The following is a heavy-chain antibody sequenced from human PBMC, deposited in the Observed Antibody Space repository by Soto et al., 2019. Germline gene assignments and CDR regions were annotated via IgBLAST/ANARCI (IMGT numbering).Heavy chain of an antibody. CDR2: IKSKSDGGAT. Sequence: EVQLVESGGGLVKPGGSLRLSCAASGFTFSNAWMNWVRQAPGKGLEWVGRIKSKSDGGATDYAAPVKGRFTVSRDDSENPKYLQINRLKHEHTAVYFCTTSHYGSNWRVDYRGQGTMVTVSS. V-gene: IGHV3-15*01. CDR3: TTSHYGSNWRVDY. J-gene: IGHJ4*02. D-gene: IGHD1-20*01. CDR1: GFTFSNAW.